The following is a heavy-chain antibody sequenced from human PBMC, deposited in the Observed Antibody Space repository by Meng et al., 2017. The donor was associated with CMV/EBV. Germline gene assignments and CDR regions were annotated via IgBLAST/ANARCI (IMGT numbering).Heavy chain of an antibody. J-gene: IGHJ6*02. CDR1: GYTFTSYA. D-gene: IGHD3-22*01. Sequence: ASVKVSCKASGYTFTSYAMHWVRQAPGQRLEWMGWSNAGNGNTKYSQEFQGRVTITRDTSASTAYMELSSLRSEDTAVYYCARGPRLRRLFPPPRPYYYYYGMDVWGQGTTVTVSS. V-gene: IGHV1-3*02. CDR3: ARGPRLRRLFPPPRPYYYYYGMDV. CDR2: SNAGNGNT.